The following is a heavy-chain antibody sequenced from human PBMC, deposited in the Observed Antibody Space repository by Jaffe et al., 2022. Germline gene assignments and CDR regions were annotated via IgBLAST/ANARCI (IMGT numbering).Heavy chain of an antibody. J-gene: IGHJ6*03. V-gene: IGHV3-48*01. CDR2: ISSSSSTI. Sequence: EVQLVESGGGLVQPGGSLRLSCAASGFTFSSYSMNWVRQAPGKGLEWVSYISSSSSTIYYADSVKGRFTISRDNAKNSLYLQMNSLRAEDTAVYYCALYGSEGYGSLGPPMDVWGKGTTVTVSS. D-gene: IGHD3-10*01. CDR1: GFTFSSYS. CDR3: ALYGSEGYGSLGPPMDV.